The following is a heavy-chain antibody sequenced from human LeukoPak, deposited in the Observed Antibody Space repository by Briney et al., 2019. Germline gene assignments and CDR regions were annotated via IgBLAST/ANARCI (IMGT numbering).Heavy chain of an antibody. V-gene: IGHV4-59*08. CDR1: GGSISPYY. J-gene: IGHJ4*02. CDR3: ARQSGSGIWYFDY. CDR2: IYYTGSGST. D-gene: IGHD3-10*01. Sequence: SETLSLTCTVSGGSISPYYWSWIRQPPGKGLEWIGYIYYTGSGSTSHNPSLKSRVTISVDTSKNQFSLILNSVTAADTAVYYCARQSGSGIWYFDYWGQGTLVTVSS.